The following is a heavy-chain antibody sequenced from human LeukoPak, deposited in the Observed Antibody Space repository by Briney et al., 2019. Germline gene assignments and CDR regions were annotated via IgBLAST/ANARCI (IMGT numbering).Heavy chain of an antibody. D-gene: IGHD3-16*01. Sequence: GGSLRLSCAASGFTFSSYSMNWVRQAPGKGLEWVANIKQDGSEKYYVDSVKGRFTISRDNAKNSLYLQMNSLRAEDTAVYYCARDWGVLGWGQGTLVTVSS. CDR1: GFTFSSYS. J-gene: IGHJ4*02. CDR3: ARDWGVLG. CDR2: IKQDGSEK. V-gene: IGHV3-7*01.